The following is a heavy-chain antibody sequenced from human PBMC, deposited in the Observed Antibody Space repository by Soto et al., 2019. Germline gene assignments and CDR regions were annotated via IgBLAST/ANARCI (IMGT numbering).Heavy chain of an antibody. V-gene: IGHV3-30-3*01. CDR1: GFIFSSYA. J-gene: IGHJ6*02. Sequence: QVQLVGSGGGVVQPGRSLRLSCAASGFIFSSYAMYWVRQAPGKGLEWVAVISYDGTNKYYADSVKGRFSISRDKSRNTLYLQMNSMRTEDSAVYYCARAGCDGGSCYTLVGLRYGMDVWGQGTTVTVSS. CDR3: ARAGCDGGSCYTLVGLRYGMDV. D-gene: IGHD2-15*01. CDR2: ISYDGTNK.